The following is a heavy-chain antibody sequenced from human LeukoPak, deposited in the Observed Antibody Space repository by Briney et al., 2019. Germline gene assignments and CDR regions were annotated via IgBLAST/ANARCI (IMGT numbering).Heavy chain of an antibody. D-gene: IGHD3-9*01. Sequence: GASVKVSCKASGGTFSRYAISWVRQAPGQGLEWMGRIIPILGIANYAQKFQGRVTITADKSTSTAYMELSSLRSEDTAVYYCARDRGVLRYFDWLLPLDYWGQGTLVTVSS. V-gene: IGHV1-69*04. CDR1: GGTFSRYA. CDR2: IIPILGIA. J-gene: IGHJ4*02. CDR3: ARDRGVLRYFDWLLPLDY.